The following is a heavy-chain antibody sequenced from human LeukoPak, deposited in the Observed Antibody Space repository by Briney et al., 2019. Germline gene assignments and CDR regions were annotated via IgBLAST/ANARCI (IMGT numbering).Heavy chain of an antibody. CDR2: INAGNGDT. Sequence: ASVKVSCKASGYTFTYYAIHWVRQAPGQGFEWMGWINAGNGDTKYSQKFQGRVTMTEDTSTDTAYMELSSLRSEDTAVYYCATRPYYYDSSGYYYGIDYWGQGTLVTVSS. CDR3: ATRPYYYDSSGYYYGIDY. V-gene: IGHV1-3*01. CDR1: GYTFTYYA. D-gene: IGHD3-22*01. J-gene: IGHJ4*02.